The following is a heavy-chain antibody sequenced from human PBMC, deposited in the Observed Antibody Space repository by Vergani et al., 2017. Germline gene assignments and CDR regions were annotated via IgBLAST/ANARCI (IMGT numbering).Heavy chain of an antibody. Sequence: QVQLVESGGGVVQPGRSLRLSCAASGFTFSSYGMHWVRQAPGKGLEWVAVIWYDGSNTYYADSVKGRFTISRDNSKNTLYLQMNSLRAEDTAVYYCARSTPLGWFDPWGQGTLVTVSS. CDR2: IWYDGSNT. CDR1: GFTFSSYG. J-gene: IGHJ5*02. D-gene: IGHD2-15*01. V-gene: IGHV3-33*01. CDR3: ARSTPLGWFDP.